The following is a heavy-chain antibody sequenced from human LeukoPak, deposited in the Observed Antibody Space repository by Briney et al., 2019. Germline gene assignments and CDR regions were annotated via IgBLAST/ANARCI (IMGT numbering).Heavy chain of an antibody. CDR3: ARVYCSSTSCYKMSYDFDY. J-gene: IGHJ4*02. D-gene: IGHD2-2*02. CDR1: GYTFTCYY. V-gene: IGHV1-2*02. Sequence: ASVKVSCKASGYTFTCYYMHWVRQAPGQGLEWMGWINPNSGGTNYAQKFQGRVTMTRDTSISTAYMDLSMLRSDDTAVYYCARVYCSSTSCYKMSYDFDYWGQGTLVTVSS. CDR2: INPNSGGT.